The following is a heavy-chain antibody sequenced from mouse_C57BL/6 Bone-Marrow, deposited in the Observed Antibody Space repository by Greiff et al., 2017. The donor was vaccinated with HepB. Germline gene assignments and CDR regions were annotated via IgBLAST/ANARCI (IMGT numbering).Heavy chain of an antibody. J-gene: IGHJ3*01. D-gene: IGHD1-1*01. CDR1: GYTFTSYW. V-gene: IGHV1-55*01. Sequence: QVQLQQPGAELVKPGASVKMSCKASGYTFTSYWITWVKQRPGQGLEWIGDIYPGSGSTNYNEKFKSKATLTVDTSSSTAYMQLSSLTSEDSAVYYCARWDLLLRVFAYWGQGTLVTVSA. CDR2: IYPGSGST. CDR3: ARWDLLLRVFAY.